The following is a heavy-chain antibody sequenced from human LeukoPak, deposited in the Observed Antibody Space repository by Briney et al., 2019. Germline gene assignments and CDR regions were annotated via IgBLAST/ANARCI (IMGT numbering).Heavy chain of an antibody. CDR2: ISGNGGRT. Sequence: ETLSLTCAVYGGSFSGYYWSWIRQPPGKGLEWVSAISGNGGRTYSADSVQGRFTISRDNSKNTVYLQMDNLRAEDSAMYYCAKAHSISWPYAFDSWGQGTLVTVSS. J-gene: IGHJ4*02. V-gene: IGHV3-23*01. CDR3: AKAHSISWPYAFDS. CDR1: GGSFSGYY. D-gene: IGHD6-13*01.